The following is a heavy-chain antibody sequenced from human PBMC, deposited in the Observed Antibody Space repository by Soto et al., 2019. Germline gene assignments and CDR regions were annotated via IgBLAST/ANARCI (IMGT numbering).Heavy chain of an antibody. CDR3: ARDPGGTGLDI. D-gene: IGHD3-16*01. V-gene: IGHV4-59*01. CDR1: GGSISSYY. Sequence: PETLSLTCTGSGGSISSYYWSWRRQPPGKGLEWIGYIYYSGSTNYNPSLKSRVTISVDTSKNEFSLKLSSVTSADTAVYYCARDPGGTGLDIWGQGTMVTVSS. CDR2: IYYSGST. J-gene: IGHJ3*02.